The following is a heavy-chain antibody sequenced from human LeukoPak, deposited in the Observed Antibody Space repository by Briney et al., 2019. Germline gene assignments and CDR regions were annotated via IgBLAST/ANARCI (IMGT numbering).Heavy chain of an antibody. D-gene: IGHD3-10*01. V-gene: IGHV1-8*01. Sequence: ASVKVSCKSSGYTFTSYDINWVRQATGQGLEWMGWMNLNSGNKGYAQKFQGRVTMTSNTSISTAYMELSSLRSEDTAVYYCARGRLVRGVIITTTPLYYYYMDVWGKGTTVTISS. CDR3: ARGRLVRGVIITTTPLYYYYMDV. CDR1: GYTFTSYD. CDR2: MNLNSGNK. J-gene: IGHJ6*03.